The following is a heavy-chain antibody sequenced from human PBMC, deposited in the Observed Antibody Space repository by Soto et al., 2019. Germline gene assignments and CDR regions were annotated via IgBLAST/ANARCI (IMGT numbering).Heavy chain of an antibody. Sequence: QVQLVQSGAEVKKPGASVKVSCKAFGYTFTNYVITWVRQAPAQVLEWMGWISAYNGNTNYAQRFQGRITMTTETSTSTAYMELRSLTSDDTAVYYCARHPYSSSPWFDPWGQGTLVTVSS. D-gene: IGHD6-6*01. CDR2: ISAYNGNT. CDR1: GYTFTNYV. CDR3: ARHPYSSSPWFDP. V-gene: IGHV1-18*01. J-gene: IGHJ5*02.